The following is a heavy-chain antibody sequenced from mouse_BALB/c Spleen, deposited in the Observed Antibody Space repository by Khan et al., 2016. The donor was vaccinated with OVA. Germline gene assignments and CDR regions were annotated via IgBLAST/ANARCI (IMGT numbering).Heavy chain of an antibody. J-gene: IGHJ4*01. CDR1: GFSLSRYN. CDR2: IWGGGGT. Sequence: QVRLKESGPGLVAPSQSLSITCTVSGFSLSRYNIHWVRQPPGKGLEWLGMIWGGGGTDYNSTLKSRLSISKDNSKSQVFLKMNSLQTVDTAMYYCARAYYRYDGYYAMDYWGQGTSVTVSS. V-gene: IGHV2-6-4*01. CDR3: ARAYYRYDGYYAMDY. D-gene: IGHD2-14*01.